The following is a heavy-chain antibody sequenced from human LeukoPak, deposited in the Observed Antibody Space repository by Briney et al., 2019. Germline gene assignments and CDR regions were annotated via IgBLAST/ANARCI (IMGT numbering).Heavy chain of an antibody. CDR1: GGTFSSYA. D-gene: IGHD1-7*01. CDR2: IIPIFGTA. Sequence: SVKVSCKACGGTFSSYAISWVRQAPGQGLEWMGRIIPIFGTANYAQKFQGRVTITTDESTSTAYMELSSLRSEDTAVYYCVLEGNWNYIARLGITGFDPWGQGTLVTVSS. J-gene: IGHJ5*02. CDR3: VLEGNWNYIARLGITGFDP. V-gene: IGHV1-69*05.